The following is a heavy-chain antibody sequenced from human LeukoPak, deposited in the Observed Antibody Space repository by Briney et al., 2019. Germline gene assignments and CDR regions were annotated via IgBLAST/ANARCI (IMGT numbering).Heavy chain of an antibody. D-gene: IGHD4-11*01. CDR2: IYYSGST. V-gene: IGHV4-59*12. CDR3: ASTTVMALYYYGMDV. CDR1: GGSISSYY. Sequence: PSETLSLTCTVSGGSISSYYWSWIRQPPGKGLEWIGYIYYSGSTNYNPSLKSRVTISVDTSKNQFSLKLSSVTAADTAVYYCASTTVMALYYYGMDVWGQGTTVTVSS. J-gene: IGHJ6*02.